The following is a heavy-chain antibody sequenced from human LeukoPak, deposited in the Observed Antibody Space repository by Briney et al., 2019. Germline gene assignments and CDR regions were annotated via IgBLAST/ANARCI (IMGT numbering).Heavy chain of an antibody. CDR1: GFTFSSYA. CDR2: ISYDGSNK. CDR3: AKGLDYVLDV. Sequence: GGSLRLSCAASGFTFSSYAMHWVRQAPGKGLEWVAVISYDGSNKYYADSVKGRFTISRDNSKNTLSLQMNSLRAEDTAVYYCAKGLDYVLDVWGKGTTVTVSS. J-gene: IGHJ6*04. D-gene: IGHD3-10*02. V-gene: IGHV3-30-3*01.